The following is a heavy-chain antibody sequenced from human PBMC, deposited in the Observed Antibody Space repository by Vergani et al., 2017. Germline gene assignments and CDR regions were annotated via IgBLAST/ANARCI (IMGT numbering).Heavy chain of an antibody. CDR2: IKSNADGGSA. D-gene: IGHD2-21*01. J-gene: IGHJ6*03. CDR1: EFTFSDVW. V-gene: IGHV3-15*01. Sequence: EGQLVESGGGLVKPGGSLRLSCAASEFTFSDVWMSWVRQAPGKGLEWVARIKSNADGGSADYAASVKGRFIISRDDSKNFLDLQINSLKIEDTALYFCTAEKEVAFYYSYYHMDVWGKGTTVTVSS. CDR3: TAEKEVAFYYSYYHMDV.